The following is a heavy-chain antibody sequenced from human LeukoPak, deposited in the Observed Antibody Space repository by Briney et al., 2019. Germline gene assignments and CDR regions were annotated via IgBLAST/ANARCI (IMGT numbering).Heavy chain of an antibody. D-gene: IGHD2-2*01. CDR1: GGSISSGGYY. CDR2: IYYSEST. Sequence: PSQTLSLTCTLSGGSISSGGYYWSWIRQHPGKGLEWFGYIYYSESTYYNPSLKSRVTISVDTSKNQFSLKLSSVTAADTAVYYCARAGYCSSTSCYVVVGSNNWFDPWGQGTLVTVSS. CDR3: ARAGYCSSTSCYVVVGSNNWFDP. J-gene: IGHJ5*02. V-gene: IGHV4-31*03.